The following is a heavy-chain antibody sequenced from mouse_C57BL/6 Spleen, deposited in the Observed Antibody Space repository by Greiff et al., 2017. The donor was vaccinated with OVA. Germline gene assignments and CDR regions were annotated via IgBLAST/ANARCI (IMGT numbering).Heavy chain of an antibody. J-gene: IGHJ4*01. CDR1: GFSLTSYG. CDR3: TKGIVAHYYAMDY. CDR2: IWSGGST. Sequence: VKLQESGPGLVQPSQSLSITCTVSGFSLTSYGVHWVRQSPGKGLEWLGVIWSGGSTDYNAAFMSRLGITKDNSKSEVFFKMNSLQADDTAIYYCTKGIVAHYYAMDYWGQGTSVTVSS. D-gene: IGHD1-1*01. V-gene: IGHV2-5*01.